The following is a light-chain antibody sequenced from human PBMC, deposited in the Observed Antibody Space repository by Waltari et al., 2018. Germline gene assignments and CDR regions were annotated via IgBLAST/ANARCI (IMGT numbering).Light chain of an antibody. J-gene: IGKJ2*01. CDR1: QSMSNY. V-gene: IGKV1-5*03. CDR3: QQYNTYSS. CDR2: KAS. Sequence: DIQMTQSPSSLSASVGDRVTITCRDSQSMSNYLAWYQQKPGKAPILLIYKASTLKSGVPSRCSGSGSGTQFALTISSLQPPDFATYYCQQYNTYSSFGQGTKLEIK.